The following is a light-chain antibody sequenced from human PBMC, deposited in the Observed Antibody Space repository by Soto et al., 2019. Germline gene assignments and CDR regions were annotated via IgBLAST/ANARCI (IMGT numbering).Light chain of an antibody. V-gene: IGKV3-15*01. Sequence: IVMTQSPATLSVSPGDRVTLSCRASQSVSSDLAWYQQRPGQAPRLLIYGASTRATGIPARFSGTGSGTEFTLTISSLQSEDFATYYCQHYNSYSEAFGQGTKVELK. J-gene: IGKJ1*01. CDR1: QSVSSD. CDR2: GAS. CDR3: QHYNSYSEA.